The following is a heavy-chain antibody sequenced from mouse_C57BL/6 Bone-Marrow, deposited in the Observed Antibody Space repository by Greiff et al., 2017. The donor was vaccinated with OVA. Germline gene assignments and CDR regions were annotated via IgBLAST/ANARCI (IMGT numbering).Heavy chain of an antibody. V-gene: IGHV2-6*03. CDR2: IWSDGST. CDR3: ARDWYDGYYWFAY. Sequence: QVQLQQSGPGLVAPSQSLSITCTVSGFSLTSYGVHWVRQPPGKGLEWLVVIWSDGSTTYNSALKSRLSISKDNSKSQVFLKMNSLQTDDTAMYYCARDWYDGYYWFAYWGQGTLVTVSA. CDR1: GFSLTSYG. D-gene: IGHD2-3*01. J-gene: IGHJ3*01.